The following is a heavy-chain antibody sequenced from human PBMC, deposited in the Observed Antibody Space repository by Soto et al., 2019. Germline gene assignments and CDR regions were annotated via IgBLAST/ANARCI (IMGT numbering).Heavy chain of an antibody. CDR3: YRATTDYFDL. CDR1: GFTFSDYW. J-gene: IGHJ4*02. Sequence: AGGSLRLSCAASGFTFSDYWIHWVRQAPGEGLVWVSRINGDGSSTSHADSVKGRFTISRDNPRNMVFLQVNSLRADDTAVYFCYRATTDYFDLWGQGTLVTVSS. D-gene: IGHD1-1*01. CDR2: INGDGSST. V-gene: IGHV3-74*01.